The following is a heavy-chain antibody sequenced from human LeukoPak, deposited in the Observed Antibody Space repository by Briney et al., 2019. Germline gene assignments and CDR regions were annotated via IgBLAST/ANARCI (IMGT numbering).Heavy chain of an antibody. V-gene: IGHV4-34*01. CDR1: GGSFSGYY. J-gene: IGHJ4*02. CDR2: INHSGST. Sequence: PSETLSLTCAVYGGSFSGYYWSWIRQPPGKGLEWIGEINHSGSTNYNPSLKSRVTISVDTSKNQFSLKLSSVTAADTAVYYCARLGDYWGQGTRVRVSS. CDR3: ARLGDY.